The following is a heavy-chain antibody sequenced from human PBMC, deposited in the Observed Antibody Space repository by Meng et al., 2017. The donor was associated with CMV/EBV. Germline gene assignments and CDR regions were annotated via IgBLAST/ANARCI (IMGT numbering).Heavy chain of an antibody. CDR1: GCTLISYP. Sequence: SVNVSCKASGCTLISYPTSWVRQAPGQGLEWMGRIIPIIGITNYAQKFQGRVTITADKSTSTAYMELSSLRSEDTAVYYCARESYSSGRYGFDYWGQGTLVTVSS. J-gene: IGHJ4*02. CDR2: IIPIIGIT. D-gene: IGHD6-25*01. CDR3: ARESYSSGRYGFDY. V-gene: IGHV1-69*04.